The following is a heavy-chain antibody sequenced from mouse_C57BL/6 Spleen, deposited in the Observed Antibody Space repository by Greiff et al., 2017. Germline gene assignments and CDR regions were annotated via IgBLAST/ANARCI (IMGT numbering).Heavy chain of an antibody. CDR2: ISYDGSN. D-gene: IGHD2-4*01. V-gene: IGHV3-6*01. Sequence: EVKLMESGPGLVKPSQSLSLTCSVTGYSITSGYYWNWIRQFPGNKLEWMGYISYDGSNNYNPSLKNRISITRDTSKNQFLLKLNSVTTEDTATYYCARDYDYDEAWFAYWGQGTLVTVSA. CDR3: ARDYDYDEAWFAY. J-gene: IGHJ3*01. CDR1: GYSITSGYY.